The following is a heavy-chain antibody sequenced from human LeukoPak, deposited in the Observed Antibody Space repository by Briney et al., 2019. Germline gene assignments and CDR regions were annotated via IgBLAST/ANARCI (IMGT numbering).Heavy chain of an antibody. D-gene: IGHD3-3*01. CDR1: GFTFSSYG. Sequence: SGRSLRLSCAASGFTFSSYGMHWVRQAPGKGLEWVAVIWYDGSNKYYADSVKGRFTISRDNSKNTLYLQMNSLRAEDTAVYYCARPREPNLEWLLLWAFDIWGQGTMVTVSS. CDR2: IWYDGSNK. V-gene: IGHV3-33*01. J-gene: IGHJ3*02. CDR3: ARPREPNLEWLLLWAFDI.